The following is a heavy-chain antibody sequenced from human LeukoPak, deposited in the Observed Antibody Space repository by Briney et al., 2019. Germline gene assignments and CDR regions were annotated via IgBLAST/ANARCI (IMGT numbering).Heavy chain of an antibody. CDR3: ARTRIVGATSWFDP. CDR2: ISAYNGNT. J-gene: IGHJ5*02. D-gene: IGHD1-26*01. Sequence: ASVKVSCKTSGYTFTNYGITWVRRAPGQGLEWMGWISAYNGNTNYAQKLQGRVTMTRDTSISTAYMELSRLRSDDTAVYYCARTRIVGATSWFDPWGQGTLVTVSS. V-gene: IGHV1-18*01. CDR1: GYTFTNYG.